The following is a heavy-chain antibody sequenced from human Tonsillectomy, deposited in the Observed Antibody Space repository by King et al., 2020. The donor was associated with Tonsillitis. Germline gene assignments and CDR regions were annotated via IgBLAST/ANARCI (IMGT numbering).Heavy chain of an antibody. D-gene: IGHD1-7*01. CDR2: FDPEDGET. CDR1: GDTLTELS. Sequence: GQLVQSGAEVKKPGASVKVSCKVFGDTLTELSMHWVRQAPGKGLEWMGGFDPEDGETIYAQKFQGRVTMTEDTSTDTAYMELSSLRSEDTAVYYCASTGTTKHYYYYMDVWGKGTTVTVSS. J-gene: IGHJ6*03. V-gene: IGHV1-24*01. CDR3: ASTGTTKHYYYYMDV.